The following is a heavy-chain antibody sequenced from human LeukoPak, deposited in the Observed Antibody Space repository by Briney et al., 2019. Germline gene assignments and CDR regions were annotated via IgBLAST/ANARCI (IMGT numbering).Heavy chain of an antibody. CDR1: GGSISSYY. Sequence: SETLSLTCTVSGGSISSYYWSWIRQPPRKGLEWIGYIHYTGSTNYNPSLKSRVTISVDTSKNQFSLKLSSVTAADTAVYYCARDKGQYGSGTRGFTWFDPWGQGTLVTVSS. J-gene: IGHJ5*02. D-gene: IGHD3-10*01. V-gene: IGHV4-59*01. CDR3: ARDKGQYGSGTRGFTWFDP. CDR2: IHYTGST.